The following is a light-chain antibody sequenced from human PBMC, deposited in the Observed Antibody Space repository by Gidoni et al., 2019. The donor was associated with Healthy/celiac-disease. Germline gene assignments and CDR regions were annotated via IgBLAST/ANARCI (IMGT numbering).Light chain of an antibody. J-gene: IGLJ1*01. Sequence: QSALTQPAPVSGSPGPPITISCTGTSSDVGGYNYVSWYQQHPGKAPKLMIYDVSNRPSGVSNRFSGSKSGNTASLTISGLQAEDEADYYCSSYTSSSTLGVFGTGTKVTVL. CDR3: SSYTSSSTLGV. CDR2: DVS. CDR1: SSDVGGYNY. V-gene: IGLV2-14*01.